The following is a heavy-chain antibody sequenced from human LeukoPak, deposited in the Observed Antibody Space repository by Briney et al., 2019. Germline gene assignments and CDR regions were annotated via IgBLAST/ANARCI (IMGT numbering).Heavy chain of an antibody. CDR1: EFIVSTNY. CDR2: IYSGGNT. Sequence: GGSLRLSCTASEFIVSTNYMTWVRQAPGKGLEWVSTIYSGGNTYYAASVKGRFIISRDTSKDILSLQMNSLRAEDTGVYYCARLQWNGDVHNWFDFWGQGTLVIVSS. V-gene: IGHV3-66*04. CDR3: ARLQWNGDVHNWFDF. D-gene: IGHD1-1*01. J-gene: IGHJ5*01.